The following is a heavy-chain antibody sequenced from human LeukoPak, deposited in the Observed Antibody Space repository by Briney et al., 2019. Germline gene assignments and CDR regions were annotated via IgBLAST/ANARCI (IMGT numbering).Heavy chain of an antibody. J-gene: IGHJ3*02. CDR2: IHYTGST. V-gene: IGHV4-59*12. CDR3: ARDCTSDAFDI. CDR1: GGSINNYY. Sequence: SETLSLTCTVSGGSINNYYWSWIRQPPGKGLEWIGYIHYTGSTDYNPSLKSRVTISVDTSKNQFSLTLSSVTAADTAVYYCARDCTSDAFDIWGQGTMVTVSS.